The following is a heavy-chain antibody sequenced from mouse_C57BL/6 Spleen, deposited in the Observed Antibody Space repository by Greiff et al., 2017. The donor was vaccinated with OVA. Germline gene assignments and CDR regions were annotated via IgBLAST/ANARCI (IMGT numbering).Heavy chain of an antibody. V-gene: IGHV10-1*01. D-gene: IGHD2-5*01. CDR2: IRSKSNNYAT. CDR3: VRPAYYSKGYFDV. J-gene: IGHJ1*03. Sequence: EVKLEESGGGLVQPKGSLKLSCAASGFSFNTYAMNWVRQAPGKGLEWVARIRSKSNNYATYYADSVKDRFTISRDDSESMLYLQMNNLKTEDTAMYYCVRPAYYSKGYFDVWGTGTTVTVSS. CDR1: GFSFNTYA.